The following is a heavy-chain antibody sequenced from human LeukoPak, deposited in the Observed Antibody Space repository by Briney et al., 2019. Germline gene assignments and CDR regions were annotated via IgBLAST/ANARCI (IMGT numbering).Heavy chain of an antibody. CDR3: AKGLGYYSDY. Sequence: SGGSLRLSCAASGFTFSSYGMHWVRQAPGTGLEWVAFIQFDGNGEYYADSVKGRFTISRDNSKNTLFPQMHSLRPEDTALYYCAKGLGYYSDYWGQGTLVTVSS. D-gene: IGHD1-26*01. CDR2: IQFDGNGE. CDR1: GFTFSSYG. J-gene: IGHJ4*02. V-gene: IGHV3-30*02.